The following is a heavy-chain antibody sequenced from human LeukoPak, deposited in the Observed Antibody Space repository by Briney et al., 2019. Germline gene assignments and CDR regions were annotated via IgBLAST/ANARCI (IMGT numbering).Heavy chain of an antibody. J-gene: IGHJ4*02. D-gene: IGHD4-11*01. CDR3: ARDYSNYFDY. Sequence: GGSLRLSCAASGFTFSTYGMHWVRQAPGKGLEWVAAIWFDGSNRYYGDSVKGRFTISRDNSKNTLYLQMNSLRAEDTALYYCARDYSNYFDYWGQGTLVTVSS. V-gene: IGHV3-33*01. CDR2: IWFDGSNR. CDR1: GFTFSTYG.